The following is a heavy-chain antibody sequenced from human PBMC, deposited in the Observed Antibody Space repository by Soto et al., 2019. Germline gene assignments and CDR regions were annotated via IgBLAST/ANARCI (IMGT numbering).Heavy chain of an antibody. CDR1: GFTFSSYS. CDR2: ISSSSSYI. V-gene: IGHV3-21*01. D-gene: IGHD2-2*01. J-gene: IGHJ3*02. Sequence: XGSLRLYCAASGFTFSSYSMNWVRQAPGKGLEWVSSISSSSSYIYYADSVKGRFTISRDNAKNSLYLQMNSMRAEDTAVYYCAVVRTTHDAFDIWGQGTMVTVSS. CDR3: AVVRTTHDAFDI.